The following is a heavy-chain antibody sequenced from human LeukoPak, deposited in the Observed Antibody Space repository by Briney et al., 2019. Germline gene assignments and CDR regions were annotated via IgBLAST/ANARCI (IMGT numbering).Heavy chain of an antibody. D-gene: IGHD5-12*01. V-gene: IGHV3-30*04. CDR3: TTLGTVVGGYARTSPFDY. CDR1: GFTLSSHA. CDR2: ISYDGSDK. Sequence: TGGSLRLSCAASGFTLSSHAMHWVRQAPGKGLEWVAVISYDGSDKYYADSVKGRFTISRDNSKNTLYLQMNSLRAEDTAMYYCTTLGTVVGGYARTSPFDYWGQGTLVTVSS. J-gene: IGHJ4*02.